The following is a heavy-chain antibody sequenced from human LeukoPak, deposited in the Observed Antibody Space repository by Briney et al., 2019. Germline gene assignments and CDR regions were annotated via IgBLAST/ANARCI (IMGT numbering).Heavy chain of an antibody. Sequence: ETLSLTCAVYGGSFSGYYWSWVRQAPGKGLEWVSSLGGSGTTYYADSVKGRFTISRDNSKNTLYLQMDSLRAEDTAVYFCAKGRSAWLNAFDIWGQGTMVTVSS. J-gene: IGHJ3*02. V-gene: IGHV3-53*01. CDR2: LGGSGTT. D-gene: IGHD6-19*01. CDR3: AKGRSAWLNAFDI. CDR1: GGSFSGYY.